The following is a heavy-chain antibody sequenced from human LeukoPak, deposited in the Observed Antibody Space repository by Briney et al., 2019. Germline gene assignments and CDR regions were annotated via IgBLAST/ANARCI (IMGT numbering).Heavy chain of an antibody. V-gene: IGHV3-7*04. CDR2: INQDRTEK. D-gene: IGHD6-6*01. Sequence: GGSLRLSCAASGFTFSNYWMTWVRQAPGKGLEWVANINQDRTEKYYVDSVKGRFTISRDNAKNSLYLQMNSLRAEDTAVYYCARVSSSTGVDYWGQGTLVTVSS. J-gene: IGHJ4*02. CDR3: ARVSSSTGVDY. CDR1: GFTFSNYW.